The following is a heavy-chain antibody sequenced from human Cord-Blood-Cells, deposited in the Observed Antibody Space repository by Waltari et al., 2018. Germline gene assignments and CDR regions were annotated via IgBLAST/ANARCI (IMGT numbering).Heavy chain of an antibody. J-gene: IGHJ4*02. Sequence: QVQLVQSGAEVKKPGASVKVSCKASGYTFTGYYMHWVRQAPGQGLEWMGWINPNSSDTNYAQKYHVRVTMTRDTSISTAYMELSRLRSDDTAVYYCARTPTCGGGDCSNFDYWGQGTLVTVSS. D-gene: IGHD2-21*01. CDR1: GYTFTGYY. V-gene: IGHV1-2*02. CDR3: ARTPTCGGGDCSNFDY. CDR2: INPNSSDT.